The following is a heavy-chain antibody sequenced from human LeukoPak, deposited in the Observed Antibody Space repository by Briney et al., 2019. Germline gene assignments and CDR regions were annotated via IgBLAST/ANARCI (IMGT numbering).Heavy chain of an antibody. Sequence: GGSLRLSCAASGFTFSSYAMHWVRQAPGKGLEWVAVISYDGSNKYYADSVKGRFTISRDNSKNTLYLQMNSLRAEDMALYYCAKVGDSSEFDYWGQGTLVTVSS. CDR1: GFTFSSYA. D-gene: IGHD6-19*01. J-gene: IGHJ4*02. CDR2: ISYDGSNK. V-gene: IGHV3-30*04. CDR3: AKVGDSSEFDY.